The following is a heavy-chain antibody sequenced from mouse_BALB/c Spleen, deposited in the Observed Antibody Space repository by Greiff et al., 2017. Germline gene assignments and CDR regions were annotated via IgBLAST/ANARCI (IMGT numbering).Heavy chain of an antibody. D-gene: IGHD2-3*01. J-gene: IGHJ3*01. CDR1: GFTFSSYG. Sequence: EVKLMESGGDLVKPGGSLKLSCAASGFTFSSYGMSWVRQTPDKRLEWVATISSGGSYTYYPDSVKGRFTISRDNAKNTLYLQMSSLKSEDTAMYYCARHRDGFAYWGQGTLVTVSA. CDR3: ARHRDGFAY. CDR2: ISSGGSYT. V-gene: IGHV5-6*01.